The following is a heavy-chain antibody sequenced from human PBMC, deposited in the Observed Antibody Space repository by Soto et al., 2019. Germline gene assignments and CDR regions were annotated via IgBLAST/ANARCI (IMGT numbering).Heavy chain of an antibody. Sequence: GASVKVSCQASGYTFTSYAIHWVRQAPGQRLEWMGWINAGNGNTRYSQKFQGRVAITRDTSASTDYMDLSDLRSEDTAVYYCARGDGPTSYLIDYWGQGALVTVSS. CDR3: ARGDGPTSYLIDY. D-gene: IGHD3-10*01. V-gene: IGHV1-3*01. CDR1: GYTFTSYA. CDR2: INAGNGNT. J-gene: IGHJ4*02.